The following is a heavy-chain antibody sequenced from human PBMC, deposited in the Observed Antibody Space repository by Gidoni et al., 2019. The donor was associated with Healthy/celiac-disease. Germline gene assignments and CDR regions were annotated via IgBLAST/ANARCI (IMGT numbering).Heavy chain of an antibody. CDR3: ARDQWFGEFASGPFDY. V-gene: IGHV1-69*01. Sequence: QVQLVQSGAAVKKPGSSVKVSCTASGGTFSSYAISWVRQAPGQGLEWMGGIIPIFGTANYAQKFQGRVTITADESTSTAYMELSSLRSEDTAVYYCARDQWFGEFASGPFDYWGQGTLVTVSS. CDR2: IIPIFGTA. CDR1: GGTFSSYA. J-gene: IGHJ4*02. D-gene: IGHD3-10*01.